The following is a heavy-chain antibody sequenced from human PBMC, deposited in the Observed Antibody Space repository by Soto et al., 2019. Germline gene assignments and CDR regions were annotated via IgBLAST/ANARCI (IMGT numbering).Heavy chain of an antibody. V-gene: IGHV4-31*03. J-gene: IGHJ4*02. CDR1: GGSISSGGYY. CDR2: IYYSGST. Sequence: QVQLQESGPGLVKPSQTLSLTYTVSGGSISSGGYYWSWIRQHPGKGLEWIGYIYYSGSTYYNPSLKSRVTISVDTSKNQFSLKLSSVTAADTAVYYCASATPPEGGYFDYWGQGTLVTVSS. D-gene: IGHD1-26*01. CDR3: ASATPPEGGYFDY.